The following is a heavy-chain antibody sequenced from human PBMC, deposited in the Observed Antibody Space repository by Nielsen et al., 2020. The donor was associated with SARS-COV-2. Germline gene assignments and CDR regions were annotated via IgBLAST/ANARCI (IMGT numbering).Heavy chain of an antibody. CDR3: ARGRDIPTAYFPLDY. Sequence: SDTLSLTCTVSDTSISGPYWNWIRQAPGRGLEWIGFIYYTGRTDYNPSLKSRLAISIDTSRSQFSLKLTSVTAADTAVYYCARGRDIPTAYFPLDYWALGTLFTVSS. D-gene: IGHD3-9*01. J-gene: IGHJ4*02. CDR2: IYYTGRT. CDR1: DTSISGPY. V-gene: IGHV4-59*11.